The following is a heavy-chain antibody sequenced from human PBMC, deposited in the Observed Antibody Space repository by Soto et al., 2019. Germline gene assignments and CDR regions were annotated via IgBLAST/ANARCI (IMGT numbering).Heavy chain of an antibody. CDR2: INHSGLT. D-gene: IGHD3-3*01. CDR3: ARKGSYDFPYMDV. CDR1: GGSFSGYY. Sequence: SETLSLTCAVYGGSFSGYYWTWIRQPPGKGLEWIGEINHSGLTKYNPSLKSRVTISVDTSKNQFSLKLSSVAAADTALYFCARKGSYDFPYMDVWGKGTMVTVSS. J-gene: IGHJ6*03. V-gene: IGHV4-34*01.